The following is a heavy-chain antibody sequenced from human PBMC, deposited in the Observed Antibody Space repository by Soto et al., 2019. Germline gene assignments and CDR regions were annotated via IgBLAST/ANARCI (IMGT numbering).Heavy chain of an antibody. CDR3: AREGYCSGGSCYSRTLDY. V-gene: IGHV4-34*01. D-gene: IGHD2-15*01. CDR1: GGSFSGYY. Sequence: QVQLQQWGAGLLKPSETLSLTCAVYGGSFSGYYWSWIRQPPGKGLEWIGEINHSGSTNYNPSLKSRVTISVDTSKNQFSLKLSSVTAADTAVYYCAREGYCSGGSCYSRTLDYWGQRTLVTVSS. J-gene: IGHJ4*02. CDR2: INHSGST.